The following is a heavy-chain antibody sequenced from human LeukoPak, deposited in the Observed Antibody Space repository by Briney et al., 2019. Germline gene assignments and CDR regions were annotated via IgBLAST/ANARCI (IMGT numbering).Heavy chain of an antibody. CDR3: ARVYSSGWPDYFDY. CDR2: IYYSGST. D-gene: IGHD6-19*01. J-gene: IGHJ4*02. Sequence: SETLSLTCTVSGGSISSYYWGWIRQPPGKGLEWIGYIYYSGSTNYNPSLKSRVTISVDTSKNQFSLKLSSVTAADTAVYYCARVYSSGWPDYFDYWGQGTLVTVSS. CDR1: GGSISSYY. V-gene: IGHV4-59*01.